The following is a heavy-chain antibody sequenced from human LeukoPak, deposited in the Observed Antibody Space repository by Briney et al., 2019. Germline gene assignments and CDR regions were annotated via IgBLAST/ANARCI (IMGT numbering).Heavy chain of an antibody. D-gene: IGHD3-9*01. J-gene: IGHJ6*02. V-gene: IGHV3-33*06. CDR3: AKDINYDILTGPLDV. CDR2: IWYDGSNK. CDR1: GFTFSSYG. Sequence: GGSLRLSCAASGFTFSSYGMHWVRQAPGKGLEWVAVIWYDGSNKYYADSVKGRFTISRDNSKNMLYLQMNSLRAEDTALYYCAKDINYDILTGPLDVWGQGTTVTVSS.